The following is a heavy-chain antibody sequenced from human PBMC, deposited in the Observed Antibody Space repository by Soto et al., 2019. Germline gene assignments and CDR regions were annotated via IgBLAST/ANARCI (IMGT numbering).Heavy chain of an antibody. J-gene: IGHJ6*02. Sequence: ETLSLTCTVSGGSVSSGSYYWSWIRQPPGKGLEWIGYIYYTGNSNYNPSLKNRVTMSVDTSKSHFPLKLSSVTAADTAVYYCARGGYCSGNSCPAYYYYYYGMDVWGQGTTVTVSS. D-gene: IGHD2-15*01. CDR1: GGSVSSGSYY. V-gene: IGHV4-61*03. CDR2: IYYTGNS. CDR3: ARGGYCSGNSCPAYYYYYYGMDV.